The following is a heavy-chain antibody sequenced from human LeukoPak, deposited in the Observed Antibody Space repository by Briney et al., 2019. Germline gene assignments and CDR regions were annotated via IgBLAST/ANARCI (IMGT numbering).Heavy chain of an antibody. Sequence: ASVTVSYKASGYTFTSYDINWVRQAAGQGLEWMGWMNPNSGNTGYAQKFQGRVTMTRNTSISTAYMELSGLRSEDTAVYYCARDSPQDYYYYMDVWGKGTTVTISS. CDR1: GYTFTSYD. V-gene: IGHV1-8*01. D-gene: IGHD4-11*01. J-gene: IGHJ6*03. CDR2: MNPNSGNT. CDR3: ARDSPQDYYYYMDV.